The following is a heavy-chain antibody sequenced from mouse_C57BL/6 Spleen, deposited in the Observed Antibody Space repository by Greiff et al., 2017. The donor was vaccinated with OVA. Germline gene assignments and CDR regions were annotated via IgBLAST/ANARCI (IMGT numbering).Heavy chain of an antibody. CDR2: ISDGGSYT. J-gene: IGHJ3*01. D-gene: IGHD1-2*01. CDR3: ARGSITRAFAY. V-gene: IGHV5-4*01. CDR1: GFTFSSYA. Sequence: EVQLVESGGGLVKPGGSLKLSCAASGFTFSSYAMSWVRQTPEKRLEWVATISDGGSYTYYPDNVKGRFTLSRDNAKNNLYLQMSHLTSEDTAMDYCARGSITRAFAYWGQGTLVTVSA.